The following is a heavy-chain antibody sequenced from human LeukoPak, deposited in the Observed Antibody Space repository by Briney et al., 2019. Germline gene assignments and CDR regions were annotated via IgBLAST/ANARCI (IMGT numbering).Heavy chain of an antibody. CDR1: GYTFTSYY. D-gene: IGHD2-21*02. CDR2: INPSGGST. V-gene: IGHV1-46*01. CDR3: AFNDGDSVDY. Sequence: ASVKVSCKTSGYTFTSYYMHWVRQAPGQGLEWMGIINPSGGSTSYAQKFQGRVTMTRDTSTSTVYVELSSLRSEDTAVYYCAFNDGDSVDYWGQGTLVTVSS. J-gene: IGHJ4*02.